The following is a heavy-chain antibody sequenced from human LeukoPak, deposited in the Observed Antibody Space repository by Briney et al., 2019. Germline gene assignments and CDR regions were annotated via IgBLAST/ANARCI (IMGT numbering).Heavy chain of an antibody. CDR3: ARGFSWARDY. Sequence: PGGSLRLSCAASGFTFRSYWMSWVRQAPGKGLEWVANIKQDGSEKYYVDSVKGRFTVSRDNDKNSLYLQMNSLRAEDTAVYYCARGFSWARDYWGQGTLVTVSS. CDR1: GFTFRSYW. V-gene: IGHV3-7*01. J-gene: IGHJ4*02. D-gene: IGHD7-27*01. CDR2: IKQDGSEK.